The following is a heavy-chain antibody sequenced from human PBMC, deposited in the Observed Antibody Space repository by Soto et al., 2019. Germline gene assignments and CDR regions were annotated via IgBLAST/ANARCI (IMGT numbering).Heavy chain of an antibody. V-gene: IGHV3-30*18. CDR3: AKDVVGAKDY. CDR1: GFTFSSSG. CDR2: ISYDGRNK. Sequence: QVQLVESGGGVVQPGRSLRLSCAASGFTFSSSGMHWVRQAPGKGLEWVAVISYDGRNKYYADSVKGRFTISRDNSKNTLYLQMNSLRAEDTAVYYCAKDVVGAKDYWGQGTLVTVSS. J-gene: IGHJ4*02. D-gene: IGHD1-26*01.